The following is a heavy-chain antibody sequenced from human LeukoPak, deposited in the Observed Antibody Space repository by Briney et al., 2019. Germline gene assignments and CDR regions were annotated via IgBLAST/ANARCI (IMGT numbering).Heavy chain of an antibody. CDR3: ARTYDSSGYYYSYYFDY. CDR1: GFTFSSYE. J-gene: IGHJ4*02. Sequence: GGSLRLSCAASGFTFSSYEMNWVRQAPGKGLEWVSYISSSGSTIYYADSVKGRFTISRDNAKNLLYLQMNSLRAEDTAVYYCARTYDSSGYYYSYYFDYWGREPWSPSPQ. V-gene: IGHV3-48*03. CDR2: ISSSGSTI. D-gene: IGHD3-22*01.